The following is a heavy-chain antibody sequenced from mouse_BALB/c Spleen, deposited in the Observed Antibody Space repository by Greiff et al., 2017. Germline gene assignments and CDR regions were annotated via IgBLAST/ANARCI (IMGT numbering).Heavy chain of an antibody. CDR3: TRSNYDYDEGDAMDY. Sequence: EVQLQQSGTVLARPGASVKMSCKASGYTFTSYWMHWVKQRPGQGLEWIGAIYPGNSDTSYNQKFKGKAKLTAVTSTSTAYMELSSLTNEDSAVYYCTRSNYDYDEGDAMDYWGQGTSVTVAS. CDR2: IYPGNSDT. V-gene: IGHV1-5*01. J-gene: IGHJ4*01. D-gene: IGHD2-4*01. CDR1: GYTFTSYW.